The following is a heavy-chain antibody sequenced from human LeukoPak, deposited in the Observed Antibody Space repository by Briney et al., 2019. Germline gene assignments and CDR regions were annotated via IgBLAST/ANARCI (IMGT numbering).Heavy chain of an antibody. J-gene: IGHJ6*02. CDR2: VYRDGSET. V-gene: IGHV3-7*03. CDR1: GFALSSHW. Sequence: PGGSLRLSCAASGFALSSHWMTWVRQVPGRGPEWVANVYRDGSETCYLDSVKGRFTISKDNAKNSLYLQMNSLRAEDTALYHCARNNGMDVWGQGTTVIVSS. CDR3: ARNNGMDV.